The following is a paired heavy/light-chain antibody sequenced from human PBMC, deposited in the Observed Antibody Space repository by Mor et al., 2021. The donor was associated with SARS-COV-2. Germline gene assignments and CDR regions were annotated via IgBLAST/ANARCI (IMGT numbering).Heavy chain of an antibody. CDR1: GFTFSSYS. J-gene: IGHJ6*02. Sequence: QLVESGGGLVKPGGSLRLSCAASGFTFSSYSMNWVRQAPGKGLEWVSSISSSSTYIYYADSMKGRFTISRDNAKHSLYLQMNRLRAEDTAVYYCARDLQVPPVYYYYGMDVWGQGTTVTVSS. CDR3: ARDLQVPPVYYYYGMDV. V-gene: IGHV3-21*01. CDR2: ISSSSTYI.
Light chain of an antibody. CDR3: AAWDDSLNGPV. CDR2: NNN. V-gene: IGLV1-44*01. Sequence: QSVLTQPPSASGTPGQRVTISCSGSSSNIGSNTVNWYQQLPGTAPKLLIYNNNQRPSGVPDRFSGSKSGTSASLAISGLQSEDEADYYCAAWDDSLNGPVFGTGTKVTVL. J-gene: IGLJ1*01. CDR1: SSNIGSNT.